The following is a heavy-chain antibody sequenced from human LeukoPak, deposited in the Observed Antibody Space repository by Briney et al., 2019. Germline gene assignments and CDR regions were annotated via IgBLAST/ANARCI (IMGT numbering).Heavy chain of an antibody. Sequence: PGRALRLSCAAPGVTFSSYGMHGGRQAPGEGREWVAVISYDGSKKYYADSVKGRFTISRDNSKNTLYLQMNSLRAEDTAVYYCAKSNVRGTWTTPFDYWGQGTLVTVSS. CDR1: GVTFSSYG. CDR2: ISYDGSKK. D-gene: IGHD3-10*02. J-gene: IGHJ4*02. V-gene: IGHV3-30*18. CDR3: AKSNVRGTWTTPFDY.